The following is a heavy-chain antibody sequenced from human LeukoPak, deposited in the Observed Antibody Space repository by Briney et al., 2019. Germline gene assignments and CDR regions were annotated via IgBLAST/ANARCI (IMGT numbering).Heavy chain of an antibody. Sequence: SETLSLTCTVSGGSISTTTYCWGWIRQPPGKGLEWFGSICYSGIPYDNPSLKSRLTISVDTSTNQLSLILSSVTAVDSAVQYCVIQRRIPRLSPECWGNGTLVTVSS. CDR1: GGSISTTTYC. CDR2: ICYSGIP. CDR3: VIQRRIPRLSPEC. D-gene: IGHD2-2*02. J-gene: IGHJ4*01. V-gene: IGHV4-39*01.